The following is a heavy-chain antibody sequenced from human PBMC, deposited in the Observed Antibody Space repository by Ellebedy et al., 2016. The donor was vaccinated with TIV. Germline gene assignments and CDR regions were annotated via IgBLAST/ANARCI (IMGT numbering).Heavy chain of an antibody. CDR1: GFNFGGHA. D-gene: IGHD2-8*02. J-gene: IGHJ3*02. V-gene: IGHV3-23*01. Sequence: GESLKISCAASGFNFGGHAMKWVRQAPGKGLEWVSSIGSSAYTTHYADSVKGRFTISRDNSRNTLYVQMNSLRGEYTAVYFCAKDVRYTTGWGGALDIWGQGAMVTVSS. CDR2: IGSSAYTT. CDR3: AKDVRYTTGWGGALDI.